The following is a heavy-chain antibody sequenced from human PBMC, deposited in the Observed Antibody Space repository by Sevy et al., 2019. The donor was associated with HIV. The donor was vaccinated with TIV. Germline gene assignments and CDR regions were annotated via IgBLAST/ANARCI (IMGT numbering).Heavy chain of an antibody. CDR2: VDIDGSRT. Sequence: GGSLRLSCAASGFTFDSYWLHWVRQDPWKGLEWVSCVDIDGSRTEYADSVKGRFTISRDNAKNMLYFEMNSLRVEDTAEYYCARGTALGWFDPWGQGTQVTVSS. CDR1: GFTFDSYW. CDR3: ARGTALGWFDP. V-gene: IGHV3-74*01. J-gene: IGHJ5*02. D-gene: IGHD5-18*01.